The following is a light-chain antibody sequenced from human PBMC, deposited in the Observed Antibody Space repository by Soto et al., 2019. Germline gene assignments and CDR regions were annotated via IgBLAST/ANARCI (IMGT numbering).Light chain of an antibody. Sequence: QSVLTQPASVSGSPGQSITISCTGTSSDVGGYNYVSWYQHHPGKAPKLMIYDVSNRPSGVYNRFSGSKSGNTASLTISGLQAEDVADYSCSSYTSSSTLVFGGGTKVTVL. CDR2: DVS. J-gene: IGLJ2*01. CDR1: SSDVGGYNY. V-gene: IGLV2-14*03. CDR3: SSYTSSSTLV.